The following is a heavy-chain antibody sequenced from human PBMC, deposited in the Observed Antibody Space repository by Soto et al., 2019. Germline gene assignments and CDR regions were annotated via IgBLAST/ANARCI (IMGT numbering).Heavy chain of an antibody. CDR2: ISYDGSNK. Sequence: PGGSLRLSCAASGFTFSSYGMHWVRQAPGKGLEWVAVISYDGSNKYYADSVKGRFTISRDNSKNTLYLQMNSLRAEDTAVYYCAKELTISAYGMDVWGQGTTVTVSS. D-gene: IGHD3-3*01. CDR3: AKELTISAYGMDV. CDR1: GFTFSSYG. V-gene: IGHV3-30*18. J-gene: IGHJ6*02.